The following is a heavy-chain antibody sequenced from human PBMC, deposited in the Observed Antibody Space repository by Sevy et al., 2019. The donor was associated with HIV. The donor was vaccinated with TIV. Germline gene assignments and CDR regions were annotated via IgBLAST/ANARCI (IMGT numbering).Heavy chain of an antibody. D-gene: IGHD3-22*01. J-gene: IGHJ4*02. Sequence: ASVKVSCKASGYTFTGYYMHWERQAPGQGLEWMGWINPNSGGTNYAQKFQGRVTMTRDTSISTAYMELSRLRSDDTAVYYCARDPPDSSGYYPFDYWGQGTLVTVSS. CDR3: ARDPPDSSGYYPFDY. V-gene: IGHV1-2*02. CDR2: INPNSGGT. CDR1: GYTFTGYY.